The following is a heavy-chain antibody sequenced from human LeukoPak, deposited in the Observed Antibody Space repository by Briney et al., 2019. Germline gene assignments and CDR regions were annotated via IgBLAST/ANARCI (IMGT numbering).Heavy chain of an antibody. CDR1: GFTFSSYS. CDR3: ASGRDGYILDS. J-gene: IGHJ4*02. CDR2: ISSIKSTI. V-gene: IGHV3-48*01. Sequence: GGSLRLSCAASGFTFSSYSMNWVRQALGKGLVWVSYISSIKSTIYYADSVKGRFTISRDNAQNSLYLQMNSLRAEDTAVYYCASGRDGYILDSWGQGTLVTVSS. D-gene: IGHD5-24*01.